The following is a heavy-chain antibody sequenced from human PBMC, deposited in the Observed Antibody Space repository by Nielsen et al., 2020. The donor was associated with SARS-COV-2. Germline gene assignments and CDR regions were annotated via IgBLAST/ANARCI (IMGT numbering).Heavy chain of an antibody. CDR1: GFTFSSYW. Sequence: GESLKISCAASGFTFSSYWMSWVRQAPGKGLEWVANIKQDGSEKYYVDSVKGRFTISRDNAKNSLYLQMNSMRAEDTAVYYCARETELAYYDFWSGYYSSPPYSGAFDIWGQGTMVTVSS. CDR2: IKQDGSEK. D-gene: IGHD3-3*01. CDR3: ARETELAYYDFWSGYYSSPPYSGAFDI. V-gene: IGHV3-7*01. J-gene: IGHJ3*02.